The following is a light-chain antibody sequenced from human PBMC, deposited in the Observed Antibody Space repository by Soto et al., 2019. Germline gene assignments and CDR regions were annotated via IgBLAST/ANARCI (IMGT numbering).Light chain of an antibody. CDR1: RGHSSYI. J-gene: IGLJ2*01. Sequence: QTVVTQSSSASASLGSSVKLTCTLSRGHSSYIIAWHQQQPGKAPRYLMKLEGSGSYNKGSGVPDRFSGSSSGAHRYLTISNLQSEDEADYYCETWDSNTRVFGGGTKVTVL. CDR3: ETWDSNTRV. CDR2: LEGSGSY. V-gene: IGLV4-60*03.